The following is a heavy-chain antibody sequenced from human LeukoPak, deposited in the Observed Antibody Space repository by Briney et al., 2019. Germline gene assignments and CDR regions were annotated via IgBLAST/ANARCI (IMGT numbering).Heavy chain of an antibody. Sequence: GGSLRLSCAASGFTFSSYWMSWVRQAPGKGLEWVANIKQDGSEKYYVDSVKGRFTISRDNAKNSLYLQMNSLRAEDTAVYYCARDVYARAAGPLYDYWGQGTLVTVSS. J-gene: IGHJ4*02. CDR3: ARDVYARAAGPLYDY. CDR1: GFTFSSYW. D-gene: IGHD6-13*01. CDR2: IKQDGSEK. V-gene: IGHV3-7*01.